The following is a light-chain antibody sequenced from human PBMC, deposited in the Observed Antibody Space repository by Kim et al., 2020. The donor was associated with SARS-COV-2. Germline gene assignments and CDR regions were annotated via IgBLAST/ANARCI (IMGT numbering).Light chain of an antibody. CDR2: DVS. V-gene: IGLV2-14*03. Sequence: GQSITISCTGTSSDVGGYNSVSWYQQHPGKAPKLMIYDVSNRPSGVSNRFSGSKSGNTASLTVSGLQAEDEADYYCSSYTSSSTQVFGTGTKVTVL. CDR1: SSDVGGYNS. CDR3: SSYTSSSTQV. J-gene: IGLJ1*01.